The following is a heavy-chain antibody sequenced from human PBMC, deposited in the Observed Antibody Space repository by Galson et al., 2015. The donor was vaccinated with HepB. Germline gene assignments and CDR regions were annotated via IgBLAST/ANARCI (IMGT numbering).Heavy chain of an antibody. Sequence: SVKVSCKASGGTFSSYDISWVRQAPGQGLEWMGGIIPIFGTANYAQKFQGRVTITADESTSTAYMELSSLRSEDTAVYYCARKACSSTSCAGIYYYYYYMDVWGKGTTVTVSS. CDR3: ARKACSSTSCAGIYYYYYYMDV. CDR1: GGTFSSYD. D-gene: IGHD2-2*01. J-gene: IGHJ6*03. CDR2: IIPIFGTA. V-gene: IGHV1-69*13.